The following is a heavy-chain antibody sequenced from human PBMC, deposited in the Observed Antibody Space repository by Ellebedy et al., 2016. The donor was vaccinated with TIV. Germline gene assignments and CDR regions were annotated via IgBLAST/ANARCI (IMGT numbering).Heavy chain of an antibody. CDR3: ARDRDGVFDY. Sequence: PGGSLRLSCAASGLTFSSHAMSWVRQPPGKGLEWVSSITESGGNTYYADSVKGRFTISRENSKDTLFLQMNSLRAEDTAVYYCARDRDGVFDYWGQGTLVTVSS. CDR2: ITESGGNT. CDR1: GLTFSSHA. D-gene: IGHD3-10*01. J-gene: IGHJ4*02. V-gene: IGHV3-23*01.